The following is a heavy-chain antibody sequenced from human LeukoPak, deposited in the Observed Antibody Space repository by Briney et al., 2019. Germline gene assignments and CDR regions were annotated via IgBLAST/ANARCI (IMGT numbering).Heavy chain of an antibody. Sequence: GGSLRLSCAASGFTFSSYSMNWVRQAPGKGLEWVSYISSSSSTIYYADSVKGRFTISRDNAKNSLYLQMNSLRAEDTAVYYCARDGGPIVVVNEGFDYWGPGTLVTVSS. CDR1: GFTFSSYS. J-gene: IGHJ4*02. V-gene: IGHV3-48*01. CDR3: ARDGGPIVVVNEGFDY. D-gene: IGHD3-22*01. CDR2: ISSSSSTI.